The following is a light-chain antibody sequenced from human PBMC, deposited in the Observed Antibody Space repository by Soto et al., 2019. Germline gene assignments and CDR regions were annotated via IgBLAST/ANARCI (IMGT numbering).Light chain of an antibody. Sequence: EIVLAQSPATRSLSPGERATISCRASQSVGIYLAWYQQKPGQAPRLLIYDASNRATDIPAKFSASGSGTDFSLTISSLEPEDFAIYYCQQGNNWPLISFGQGTRLEIK. CDR3: QQGNNWPLIS. CDR2: DAS. CDR1: QSVGIY. J-gene: IGKJ5*01. V-gene: IGKV3-11*01.